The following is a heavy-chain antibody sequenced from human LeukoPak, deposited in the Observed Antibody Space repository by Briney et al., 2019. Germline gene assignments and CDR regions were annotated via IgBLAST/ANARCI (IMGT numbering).Heavy chain of an antibody. J-gene: IGHJ4*02. Sequence: GGSLRLSCAASGFTFSSHSMNWVRQAPGKGLEWVSSISSSSSYIYYADSVKGRFTISRDNAKNSLYLQMNSLRAEDTAVYYCARGMGITMIDYWGQGTLVTASS. CDR3: ARGMGITMIDY. V-gene: IGHV3-21*01. D-gene: IGHD3-22*01. CDR2: ISSSSSYI. CDR1: GFTFSSHS.